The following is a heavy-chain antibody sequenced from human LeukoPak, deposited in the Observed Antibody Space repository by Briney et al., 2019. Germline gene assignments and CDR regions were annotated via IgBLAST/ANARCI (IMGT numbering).Heavy chain of an antibody. D-gene: IGHD3-3*01. V-gene: IGHV4-34*01. CDR3: ATGSDFWSGYYPXNWFDP. Sequence: SETLSLTCAVYGGSFSSYYLSWIRQSPGKGLEWIGEINHSGSTNYNPSLKNRVTISVDTSKNQFSLKLSSVTAADTAVYYCATGSDFWSGYYPXNWFDPWXXGTLVTV. CDR1: GGSFSSYY. J-gene: IGHJ5*02. CDR2: INHSGST.